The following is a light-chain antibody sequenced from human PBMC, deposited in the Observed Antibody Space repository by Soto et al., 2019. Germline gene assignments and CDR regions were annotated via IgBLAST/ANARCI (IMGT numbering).Light chain of an antibody. CDR2: DVT. CDR1: SSDVGGYNS. CDR3: CSYAGSSTVV. V-gene: IGLV2-8*01. Sequence: QSALTQPPSASGSPGQSVTISCTGTSSDVGGYNSVSWYQQHPGKAPKLMIYDVTKRPSGVPDRFSGSKSGNTASLTVSGLQAEDEADYFCCSYAGSSTVVFGTGTKVTVL. J-gene: IGLJ1*01.